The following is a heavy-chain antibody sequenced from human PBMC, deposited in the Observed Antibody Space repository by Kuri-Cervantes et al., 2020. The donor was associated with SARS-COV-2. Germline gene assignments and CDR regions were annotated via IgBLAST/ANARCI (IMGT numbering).Heavy chain of an antibody. V-gene: IGHV3-30*18. D-gene: IGHD3-10*01. CDR1: GFNFSTTD. CDR2: ISYDGSDR. CDR3: AKVWSGSYSHYYYYAMDV. Sequence: GGSLRLSCVASGFNFSTTDMHWVRQAPGKGLEWVAVISYDGSDRYYADSVKGRFTISRDNSKNTLYLQMNSLRAEDTAVYYCAKVWSGSYSHYYYYAMDVWGQGTTVTVSS. J-gene: IGHJ6*02.